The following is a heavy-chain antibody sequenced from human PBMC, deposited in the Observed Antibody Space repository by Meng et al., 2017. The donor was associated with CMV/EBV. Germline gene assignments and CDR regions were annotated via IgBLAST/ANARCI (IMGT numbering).Heavy chain of an antibody. CDR1: GGSFSGYY. J-gene: IGHJ6*02. CDR2: INHSGST. Sequence: GPLRLSCAVYGGSFSGYYWSWIRQPPGKGLEWIGEINHSGSTNYNPSLKSRVTISVDTSKNQFSLKLSPVTAADTAVYYCARGSGYSYGYYYYYYGMDVWGQGTTVTVSS. D-gene: IGHD5-18*01. V-gene: IGHV4-34*01. CDR3: ARGSGYSYGYYYYYYGMDV.